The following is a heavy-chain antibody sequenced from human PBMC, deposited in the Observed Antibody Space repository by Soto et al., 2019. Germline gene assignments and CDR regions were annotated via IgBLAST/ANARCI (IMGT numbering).Heavy chain of an antibody. Sequence: SVKVSCKASGVTFSSYAISWVRQAPGQGLEWMGGIIPIFGTANYAQKFQGRVTITADESTSTAYMELSSLRSEDTAVYYCCNLSSGGYYYYYGMDVWGQGTTVTVS. V-gene: IGHV1-69*13. CDR3: CNLSSGGYYYYYGMDV. CDR1: GVTFSSYA. J-gene: IGHJ6*02. D-gene: IGHD2-15*01. CDR2: IIPIFGTA.